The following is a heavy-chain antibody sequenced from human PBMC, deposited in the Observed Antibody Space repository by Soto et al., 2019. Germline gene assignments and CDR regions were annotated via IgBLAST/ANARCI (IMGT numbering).Heavy chain of an antibody. CDR2: IVVGSGNT. CDR3: AADLGEAAAEYSWFDP. J-gene: IGHJ5*02. V-gene: IGHV1-58*01. Sequence: SVKVSCKASGFTFTSSAVQWVRQARGQRLEWIGWIVVGSGNTNYAQKFQERVTITRDMSTSTAYMELSSLRSEDTAVYYCAADLGEAAAEYSWFDPWGQGTLVTVSS. D-gene: IGHD6-13*01. CDR1: GFTFTSSA.